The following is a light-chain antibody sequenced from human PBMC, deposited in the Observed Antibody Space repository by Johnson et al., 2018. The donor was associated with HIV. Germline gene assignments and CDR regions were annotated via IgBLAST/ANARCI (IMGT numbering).Light chain of an antibody. J-gene: IGLJ1*01. V-gene: IGLV1-51*01. CDR3: GTWDSRLSFYV. Sequence: SVLTQPPSVSAAPGQKVTISCSGSSSNIGNNYVSWYQQFPGTAPKLLIYDNNKRPSGIPDRFSGSKSGTSATLGITGLQTGDEADYYCGTWDSRLSFYVFGTGTRVTVL. CDR1: SSNIGNNY. CDR2: DNN.